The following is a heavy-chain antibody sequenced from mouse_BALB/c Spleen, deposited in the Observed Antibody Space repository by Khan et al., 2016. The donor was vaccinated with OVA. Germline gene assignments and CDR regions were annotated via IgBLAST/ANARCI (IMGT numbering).Heavy chain of an antibody. CDR1: GYSITSDYA. V-gene: IGHV3-2*02. Sequence: EVQLQESGPGPVKPSQSLSLTCTVTGYSITSDYARNWIRQFPGNRLEWMGYIDYSGSTSKKPSLKSRMSITRDTSKNQIFLQLNSVTTEDTATYYCVRGRSYWGQGTLVTVSA. J-gene: IGHJ3*01. CDR2: IDYSGST. CDR3: VRGRSY.